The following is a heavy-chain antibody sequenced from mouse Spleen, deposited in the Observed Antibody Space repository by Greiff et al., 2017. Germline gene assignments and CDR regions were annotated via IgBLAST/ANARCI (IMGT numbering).Heavy chain of an antibody. Sequence: EVQRVESGGGLVKLGGSLKLSCAASGFTFSSYAMSWVRQTPEKRLEWVATISSGGGNTYYPDSVKGRFTISRDNAKNTLYLQMSSLKSEDTAMYYCARNYVGAMDYWGQGTSVTVSS. J-gene: IGHJ4*01. CDR2: ISSGGGNT. D-gene: IGHD1-1*01. V-gene: IGHV5-9-3*01. CDR1: GFTFSSYA. CDR3: ARNYVGAMDY.